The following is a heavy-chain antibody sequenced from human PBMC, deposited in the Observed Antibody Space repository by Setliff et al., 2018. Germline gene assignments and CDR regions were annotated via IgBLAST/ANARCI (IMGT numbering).Heavy chain of an antibody. J-gene: IGHJ4*02. D-gene: IGHD4-17*01. CDR2: INPNSGGT. CDR3: ARQVYGIFDY. CDR1: GGTFSSYA. Sequence: ASVKVSCKASGGTFSSYAISWVRQAPGQGLEWMGWINPNSGGTNYAQKFQGWVTMTRDTSISTAYMELSRLRSDDTAVYYCARQVYGIFDYWGQGTLVTVSS. V-gene: IGHV1-2*04.